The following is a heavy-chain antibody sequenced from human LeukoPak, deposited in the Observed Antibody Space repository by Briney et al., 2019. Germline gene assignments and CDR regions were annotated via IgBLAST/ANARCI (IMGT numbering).Heavy chain of an antibody. J-gene: IGHJ1*01. D-gene: IGHD6-6*01. CDR2: IIPIFGTA. V-gene: IGHV1-69*05. CDR3: ASFSGSSGYFQH. Sequence: ASVKVSRKASGGTFSSYAISWVRQAPGQGLEWMGGIIPIFGTANYAQKFQGRVTITTDESTSTAYMELSSLRSEDTAVYYCASFSGSSGYFQHWGQGTLVTVSS. CDR1: GGTFSSYA.